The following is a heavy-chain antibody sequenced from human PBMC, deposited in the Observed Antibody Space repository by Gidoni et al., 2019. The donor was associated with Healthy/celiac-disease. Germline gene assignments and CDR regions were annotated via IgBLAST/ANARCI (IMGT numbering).Heavy chain of an antibody. J-gene: IGHJ4*02. V-gene: IGHV3-48*02. CDR3: AREMTHDYGDYGIFDY. Sequence: EVQLVESGGGLVQPGGSLLLSGAASGFPFSSYSMNGVRQASGKGLEWVSYSSSSSSTIYYADSVKGRFTISRDNAKNSLYLQMNSLRDEDTAVYYCAREMTHDYGDYGIFDYWGQGTLVTVSS. CDR1: GFPFSSYS. CDR2: SSSSSSTI. D-gene: IGHD4-17*01.